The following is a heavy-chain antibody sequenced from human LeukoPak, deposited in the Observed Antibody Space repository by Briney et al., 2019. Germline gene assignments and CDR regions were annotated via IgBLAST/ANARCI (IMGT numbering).Heavy chain of an antibody. CDR2: INPSGGST. V-gene: IGHV1-46*01. D-gene: IGHD2-2*02. CDR3: ARDNVVVPAAIPSYYYYYMDV. J-gene: IGHJ6*03. Sequence: ASVKVSCKASGYTFTSYYMHWVRQAPGQGLEWMGIINPSGGSTSYAQKFQGRVTMTRDMSTSTVYMELSSLRSEDTAVYYCARDNVVVPAAIPSYYYYYMDVWGKGTTVTVSS. CDR1: GYTFTSYY.